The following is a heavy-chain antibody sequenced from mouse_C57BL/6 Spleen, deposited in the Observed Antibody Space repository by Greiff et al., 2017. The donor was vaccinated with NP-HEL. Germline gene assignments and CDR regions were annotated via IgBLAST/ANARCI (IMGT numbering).Heavy chain of an antibody. CDR1: GYAFSSSW. CDR3: ARERVTTFAY. CDR2: IYPGDGDT. Sequence: QVQLQQSGPELVKPGASVKISCKASGYAFSSSWMNWVKQRPGKGLEWIGRIYPGDGDTNYNGKFKGKATLTADKSSSTAYMQLSSLTSEDSAVYFCARERVTTFAYWGQGTLVTVSA. V-gene: IGHV1-82*01. D-gene: IGHD2-1*01. J-gene: IGHJ3*01.